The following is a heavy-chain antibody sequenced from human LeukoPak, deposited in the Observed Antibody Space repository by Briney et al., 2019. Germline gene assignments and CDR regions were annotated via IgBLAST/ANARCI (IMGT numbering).Heavy chain of an antibody. Sequence: PGRSLRLSCAASGFTFSTYVIHWVRQAPGKGLEWVALIWHDGSSKYYGDSVKDRSTISRDNSKNTLYLQMDSLRDEDTAVYYCARDRGYTYGHPLDYWGQGTLVTVSS. CDR1: GFTFSTYV. CDR2: IWHDGSSK. CDR3: ARDRGYTYGHPLDY. D-gene: IGHD5-18*01. V-gene: IGHV3-33*01. J-gene: IGHJ4*02.